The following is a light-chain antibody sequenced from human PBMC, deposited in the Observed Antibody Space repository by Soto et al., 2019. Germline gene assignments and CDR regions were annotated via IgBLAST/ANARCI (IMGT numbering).Light chain of an antibody. CDR1: QSLLHGDGYNY. CDR3: MQALHPFPPT. J-gene: IGKJ4*01. Sequence: DIVMTQSPLSLPITPGEPASISCRSSQSLLHGDGYNYLDWYLQKPGQSPQLLIYLGSNRASGVPDRFSGRGSGTDFTLKISRVEAEDVGVYYCMQALHPFPPTFGGGTKVEI. V-gene: IGKV2-28*01. CDR2: LGS.